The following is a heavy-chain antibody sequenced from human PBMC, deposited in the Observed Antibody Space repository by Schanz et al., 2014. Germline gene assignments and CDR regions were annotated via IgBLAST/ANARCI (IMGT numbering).Heavy chain of an antibody. J-gene: IGHJ6*02. CDR3: AKDRQNRVNRVGYYYGMDV. CDR1: GFTFSSQW. D-gene: IGHD3-16*01. V-gene: IGHV3-74*01. CDR2: INSDGSNI. Sequence: EVQLVESGGGLVQPGGSLRLSCATSGFTFSSQWMHWVRQVPGKGPEWVSRINSDGSNINYADFVKGRFTISRDNAKNALYLQMNSLRPEDTALYYCAKDRQNRVNRVGYYYGMDVWGQGTTVTVSS.